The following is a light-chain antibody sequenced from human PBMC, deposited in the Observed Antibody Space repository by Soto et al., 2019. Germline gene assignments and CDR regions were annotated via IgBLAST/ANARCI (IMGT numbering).Light chain of an antibody. CDR1: QSILNRSNNKIH. J-gene: IGKJ4*01. CDR3: QQYVSARLT. Sequence: DIVMTQSPDSLAVSLGERATINCKSIQSILNRSNNKIHLAWYQQQQGQPPKLIIYRASTREPGVPDRSSGSASETDFTLNLSSLQSEDVATYYCQQYVSARLTFGGGTKVEI. V-gene: IGKV4-1*01. CDR2: RAS.